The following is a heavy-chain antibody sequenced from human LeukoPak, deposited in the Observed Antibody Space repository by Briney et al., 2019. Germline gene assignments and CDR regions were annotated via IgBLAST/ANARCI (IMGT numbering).Heavy chain of an antibody. CDR1: GGSFSGYY. CDR3: ARGQTGTTIRRGEFDY. J-gene: IGHJ4*02. D-gene: IGHD1-7*01. CDR2: INHSGST. V-gene: IGHV4-34*01. Sequence: SETLSLTCAVYGGSFSGYYWSWIRQPPGKGLEWIGEINHSGSTNYNPSLKSRVTISVDTSKNQFSLKLSSVTAADTAVYYCARGQTGTTIRRGEFDYWGQGTLVIVSS.